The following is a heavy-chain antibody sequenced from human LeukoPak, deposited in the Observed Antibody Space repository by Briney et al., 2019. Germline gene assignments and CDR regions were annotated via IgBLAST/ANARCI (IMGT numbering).Heavy chain of an antibody. CDR3: ARGRPSDF. J-gene: IGHJ4*02. CDR1: GYTFTDFG. CDR2: ISAYSGDT. V-gene: IGHV1-18*04. Sequence: ASVKVSCKTSGYTFTDFGMSWVRQAPGQGLEWMGWISAYSGDTNYAHNLPGRVTMTTDTSTSTAYMELRSLRSDDTAMYYCARGRPSDFWGQGTLVTVSS. D-gene: IGHD3-3*01.